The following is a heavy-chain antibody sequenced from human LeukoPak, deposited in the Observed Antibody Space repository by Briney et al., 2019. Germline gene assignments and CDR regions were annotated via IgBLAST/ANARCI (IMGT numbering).Heavy chain of an antibody. Sequence: GGSLRLSCAASGFTVSSNYMSWVRQAPGKGLEWVSAISGSGGSTYYADSVKGRFTISRDNSKNALYLQMNSLRSDDTAVYYCARDGPYSSSWYEGGLDYYGMDVWGQGTTVTVSS. CDR2: ISGSGGST. J-gene: IGHJ6*02. CDR1: GFTVSSNY. V-gene: IGHV3-23*01. CDR3: ARDGPYSSSWYEGGLDYYGMDV. D-gene: IGHD6-13*01.